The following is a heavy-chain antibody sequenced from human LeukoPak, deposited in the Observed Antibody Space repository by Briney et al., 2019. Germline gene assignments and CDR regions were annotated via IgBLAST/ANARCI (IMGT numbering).Heavy chain of an antibody. CDR1: GGSISSYY. CDR3: ARDVVVAAQTYNWFDP. CDR2: IYYSGST. Sequence: PSETLSLTCTVSGGSISSYYWSWIRQPPGKGLEWIGYIYYSGSTYYNPSLKSRVTISVDTSKNQFSLKLSSVTAADTAVYYCARDVVVAAQTYNWFDPWGQGTLVTVSS. J-gene: IGHJ5*02. D-gene: IGHD2-15*01. V-gene: IGHV4-59*12.